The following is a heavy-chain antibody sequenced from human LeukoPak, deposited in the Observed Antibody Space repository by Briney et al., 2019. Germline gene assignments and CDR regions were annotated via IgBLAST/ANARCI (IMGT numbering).Heavy chain of an antibody. CDR3: ARDLVGSAAGTSY. V-gene: IGHV3-21*01. Sequence: GGSLRLSCAASGFTFRDYTMNWVRQAPGKGLEWVSAISKSSTYIKYADSVKGRFTISRDNSKNTLYLQMNSLRAEDTAVYYCARDLVGSAAGTSYWGQGTLVTVSS. D-gene: IGHD6-13*01. CDR2: ISKSSTYI. J-gene: IGHJ4*02. CDR1: GFTFRDYT.